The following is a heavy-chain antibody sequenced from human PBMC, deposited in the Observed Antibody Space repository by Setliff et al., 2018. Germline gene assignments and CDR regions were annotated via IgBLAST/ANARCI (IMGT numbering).Heavy chain of an antibody. CDR1: GFTFSDYA. CDR2: MNIDNGKT. V-gene: IGHV1-3*03. Sequence: ASVKVSCKASGFTFSDYAIHWLRQAPGQRLEWMGWMNIDNGKTEYSQEFQDRVTFTRDTFAETAYMELRSLTSDDMAVYYCARGYCDGIGCPAPLYYFDSWGQGTLVTVSS. CDR3: ARGYCDGIGCPAPLYYFDS. D-gene: IGHD2-21*01. J-gene: IGHJ4*02.